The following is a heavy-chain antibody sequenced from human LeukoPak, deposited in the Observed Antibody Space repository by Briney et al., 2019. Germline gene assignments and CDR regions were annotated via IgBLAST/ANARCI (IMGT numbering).Heavy chain of an antibody. V-gene: IGHV3-23*01. D-gene: IGHD2-8*01. J-gene: IGHJ4*02. CDR2: ISGSGGST. CDR3: ARDKSYGFDY. Sequence: GGSLRLSCAASGFTFSSYAMSWVRQAPGKGLEWVSAISGSGGSTYYADSVKGRFTISRDNSKNTLYLQVNSLRDEDTAVYYCARDKSYGFDYWGQGTLVTVSS. CDR1: GFTFSSYA.